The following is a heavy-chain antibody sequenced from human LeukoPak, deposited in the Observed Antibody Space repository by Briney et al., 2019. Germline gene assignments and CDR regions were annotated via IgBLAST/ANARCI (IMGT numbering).Heavy chain of an antibody. CDR3: ASWAYNWFDP. CDR2: IYYSGST. V-gene: IGHV4-39*01. J-gene: IGHJ5*02. CDR1: GGSISSSSYY. Sequence: PSKTLSLTCTVSGGSISSSSYYWGWIRQPPGKGLEWIGSIYYSGSTYYNPSLKSRVTISVDTSKNQFSLKLSSVTAADTAVYYCASWAYNWFDPWGQGTLVTASS. D-gene: IGHD7-27*01.